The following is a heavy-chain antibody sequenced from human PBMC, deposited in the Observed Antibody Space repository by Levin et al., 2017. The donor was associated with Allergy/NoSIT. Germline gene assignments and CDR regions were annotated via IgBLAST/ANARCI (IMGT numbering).Heavy chain of an antibody. D-gene: IGHD6-19*01. V-gene: IGHV3-48*02. J-gene: IGHJ5*02. CDR1: GFTFSSYS. Sequence: GESLKISCAASGFTFSSYSMNWVRQAPGKGLEWVSYISSSSSTIYYADSVKGRFTISRDNAKNSLYLQMNSLRDEDTAVYYCARGAAVAGTYWFDPWGQGTLVTVSS. CDR2: ISSSSSTI. CDR3: ARGAAVAGTYWFDP.